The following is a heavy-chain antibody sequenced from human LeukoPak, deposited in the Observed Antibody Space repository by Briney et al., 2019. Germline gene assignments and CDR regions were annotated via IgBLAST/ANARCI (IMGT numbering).Heavy chain of an antibody. CDR1: GFTVSSNY. CDR2: IYSGGRT. V-gene: IGHV3-66*01. D-gene: IGHD5-12*01. J-gene: IGHJ4*02. Sequence: GGSLRLSCAASGFTVSSNYMSWVRQAPGKGLEWVSVIYSGGRTYYADSVRGRFTISRDNAKNSLYLQMNSLRAEDTAVYYCARDYSGLGGYDFDYWGQGTLVTVSS. CDR3: ARDYSGLGGYDFDY.